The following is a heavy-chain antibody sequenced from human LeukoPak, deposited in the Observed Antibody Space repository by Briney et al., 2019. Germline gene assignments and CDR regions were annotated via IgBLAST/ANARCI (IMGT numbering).Heavy chain of an antibody. CDR3: TAGLGRTNDDS. V-gene: IGHV3-49*04. Sequence: PGRSLRLSCTASGFTFGDYAMSWVRQAPGKGLEGLGFIRSKAYGGTTEYAASVKCRFTISRDDSKSIAYLQMNSLKTEDTAVYYCTAGLGRTNDDSWGQGTLVTVSS. D-gene: IGHD2-2*01. CDR1: GFTFGDYA. CDR2: IRSKAYGGTT. J-gene: IGHJ4*02.